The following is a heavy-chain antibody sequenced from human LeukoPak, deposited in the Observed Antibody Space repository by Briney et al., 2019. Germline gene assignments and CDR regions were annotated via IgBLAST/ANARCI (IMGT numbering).Heavy chain of an antibody. D-gene: IGHD5-12*01. CDR1: GFTFSNCG. Sequence: GGSLRLSCAASGFTFSNCGMHWVRQAPGKGLEWVAVFSYDGGDVYYADSVKGRFTISRDNSKNTVYLQMNSLRAEDTAVYYCAKDWSLGYGCLDYWGQGTLVTVSS. J-gene: IGHJ4*02. V-gene: IGHV3-30*18. CDR3: AKDWSLGYGCLDY. CDR2: FSYDGGDV.